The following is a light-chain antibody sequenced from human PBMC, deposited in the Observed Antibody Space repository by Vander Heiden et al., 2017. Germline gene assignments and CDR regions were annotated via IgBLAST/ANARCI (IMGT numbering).Light chain of an antibody. J-gene: IGLJ3*02. V-gene: IGLV1-44*01. Sequence: QSVLPQPPSASGTPGQRVTISCSGSSSHIGSNTVNWYQQLPGTAPKLLIYSNNQRPSGVPDRFSGSKSGTSASLAISGLQSEDEADYYCAAWEDSRNGHWVFGGGTKLTVL. CDR1: SSHIGSNT. CDR3: AAWEDSRNGHWV. CDR2: SNN.